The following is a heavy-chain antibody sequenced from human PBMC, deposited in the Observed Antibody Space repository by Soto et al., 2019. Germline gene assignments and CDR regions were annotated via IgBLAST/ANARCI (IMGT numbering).Heavy chain of an antibody. CDR2: INSNSGGT. Sequence: VASVKVSCKASGYNFIGYFIHWVRQAPGQGPEWMGWINSNSGGTMYAEKFQGRVTMTRDASIRVVYLELSGLTSDDTAVYYCARDTPPLHSQSFDHWGQGALVTVSS. CDR1: GYNFIGYF. J-gene: IGHJ4*02. D-gene: IGHD2-15*01. CDR3: ARDTPPLHSQSFDH. V-gene: IGHV1-2*02.